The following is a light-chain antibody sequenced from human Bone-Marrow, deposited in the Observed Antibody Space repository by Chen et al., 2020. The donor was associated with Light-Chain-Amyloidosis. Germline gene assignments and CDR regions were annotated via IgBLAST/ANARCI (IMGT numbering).Light chain of an antibody. J-gene: IGKJ1*01. Sequence: DVVVTQSPLSLPVTLGQPASISCTSSQSLVHSDGNTYFNWFHQRPGQSPRRLIYMVSKRDSGVPDRFSGSGSGTDFTLKLSRGPAQCVGISYCMEGTNWPWTFGPGTKVAIK. V-gene: IGKV2-30*02. CDR3: MEGTNWPWT. CDR2: MVS. CDR1: QSLVHSDGNTY.